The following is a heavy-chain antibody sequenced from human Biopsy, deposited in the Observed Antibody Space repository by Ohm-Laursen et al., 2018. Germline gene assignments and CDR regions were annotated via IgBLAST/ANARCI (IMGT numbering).Heavy chain of an antibody. V-gene: IGHV4-59*01. Sequence: TLSLTCTVSSGSISSYYWSWIWQPPGEGLEWIGYIYYSGSTSYNPSLKSRVTISVDTSKNQFSLKLRSVTAADTAVYYCARDRNSNWDEVDYWGQGTLVTVSP. CDR1: SGSISSYY. CDR3: ARDRNSNWDEVDY. D-gene: IGHD1-1*01. CDR2: IYYSGST. J-gene: IGHJ4*02.